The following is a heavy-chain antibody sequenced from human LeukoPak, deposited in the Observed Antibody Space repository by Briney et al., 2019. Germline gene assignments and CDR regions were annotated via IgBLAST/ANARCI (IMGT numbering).Heavy chain of an antibody. D-gene: IGHD4-17*01. CDR1: GGSISNYF. J-gene: IGHJ4*02. Sequence: SETLSLTCTVSGGSISNYFWSWIRQPPGKGLEWIGEINHSGSTNYNPSLKSRVTISVDTSKNQFSLKLSSVTAADTAVYYCARGPYDYGDYYFDYWGQGTLVTVSS. CDR2: INHSGST. V-gene: IGHV4-34*01. CDR3: ARGPYDYGDYYFDY.